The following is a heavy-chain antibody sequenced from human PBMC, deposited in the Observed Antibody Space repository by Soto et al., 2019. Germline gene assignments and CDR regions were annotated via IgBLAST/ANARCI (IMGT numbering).Heavy chain of an antibody. CDR3: ARARAVAGTGVDY. J-gene: IGHJ4*02. D-gene: IGHD6-19*01. CDR1: GGTISSGGYY. V-gene: IGHV4-31*03. CDR2: IYYSGST. Sequence: SETLSLTCTVSGGTISSGGYYWSWIRQHPGKGLEWIGYIYYSGSTYYNPSLKSRVTISVDTSKNQFSLKLSSVTAADTAVYYCARARAVAGTGVDYWGQGTLVTVSS.